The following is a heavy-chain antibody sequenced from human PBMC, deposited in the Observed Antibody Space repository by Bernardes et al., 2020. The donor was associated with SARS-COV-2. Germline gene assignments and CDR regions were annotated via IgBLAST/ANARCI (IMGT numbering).Heavy chain of an antibody. CDR1: GFTFSSYA. J-gene: IGHJ4*02. Sequence: GGSLRLSCAASGFTFSSYAMHWVRQAPGKGLEYVSAISSNGGSTYYANSVKGRFTISRDNSKNTLYLQMGSLRAEDMAVYYCARGWNSNYEWGQGTLVTVSS. V-gene: IGHV3-64*01. D-gene: IGHD3-16*01. CDR2: ISSNGGST. CDR3: ARGWNSNYE.